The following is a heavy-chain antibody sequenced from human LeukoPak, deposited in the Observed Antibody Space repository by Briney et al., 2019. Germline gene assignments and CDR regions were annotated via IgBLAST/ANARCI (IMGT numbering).Heavy chain of an antibody. Sequence: PGGSLRLSCAASGFTFSTYAMSWVRQAPGKGLEWVSAISGSGGGTFYANSLKGRFTISRDNSRDTLYLQMNSLRAEDTAVYYCAKSLTGYFRGFDCRGQGTLVTVSS. D-gene: IGHD3-9*01. V-gene: IGHV3-23*01. CDR2: ISGSGGGT. CDR3: AKSLTGYFRGFDC. CDR1: GFTFSTYA. J-gene: IGHJ4*02.